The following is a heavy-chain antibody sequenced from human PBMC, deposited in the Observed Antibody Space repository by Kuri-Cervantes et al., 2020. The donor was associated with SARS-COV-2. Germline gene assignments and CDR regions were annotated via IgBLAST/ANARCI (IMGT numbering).Heavy chain of an antibody. CDR1: GGTFSSYA. V-gene: IGHV1-69*01. CDR2: IIPIFGTA. CDR3: ARVGPAALSYYYYGMDV. J-gene: IGHJ6*02. Sequence: GGSLRLSCKASGGTFSSYAISWVRQAPGQGLEWMGGIIPIFGTANYAQKFQGRVTITADESTSTAYMELSRLRSEDTAVYYCARVGPAALSYYYYGMDVWGQGTTVTVSS. D-gene: IGHD2-2*01.